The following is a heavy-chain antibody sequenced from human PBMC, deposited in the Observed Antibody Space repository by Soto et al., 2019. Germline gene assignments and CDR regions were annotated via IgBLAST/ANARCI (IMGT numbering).Heavy chain of an antibody. Sequence: EVQLVESGGGLVQPGGSLRLSCAASGFTFSSYWMSWVRQAPGKGLEWVANMRQDGSEKYYVDSVKGRFTISRDNAKNSLHLQMNSLRAEDTAVYYCARDAGYSSSYFDYWGQGTLVTVSS. CDR3: ARDAGYSSSYFDY. CDR2: MRQDGSEK. D-gene: IGHD6-13*01. CDR1: GFTFSSYW. J-gene: IGHJ4*02. V-gene: IGHV3-7*04.